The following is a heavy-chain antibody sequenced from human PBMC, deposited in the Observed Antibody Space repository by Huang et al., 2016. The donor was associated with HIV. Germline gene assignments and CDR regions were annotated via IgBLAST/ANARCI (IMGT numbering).Heavy chain of an antibody. Sequence: EVQLVESGGGLVKPGGSLRLSCAASGFTFSRYSMNWVRQARGKGLVWGSCISSSSSYIYYADSVKVRFTISRDNAKNSLYLQMNSLRAEDTAVYYCARDWSVFRQWLAGDAFDIWGQGTMVTVSS. CDR2: ISSSSSYI. CDR1: GFTFSRYS. V-gene: IGHV3-21*01. D-gene: IGHD6-19*01. CDR3: ARDWSVFRQWLAGDAFDI. J-gene: IGHJ3*02.